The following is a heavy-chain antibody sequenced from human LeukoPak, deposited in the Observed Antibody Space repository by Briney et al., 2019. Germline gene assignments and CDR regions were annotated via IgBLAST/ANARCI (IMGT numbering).Heavy chain of an antibody. J-gene: IGHJ3*01. CDR3: AKDIELST. CDR1: GFNFRDAA. V-gene: IGHV3-23*01. Sequence: PGGSLRLSCVVSGFNFRDAAMTWVRQAPGKGLEWVALISSSGENAYYGDSVKGRFTISRDNSDNTLSLHMNSLRVEDTAIYYCAKDIELSTWGLGTMVTVSS. CDR2: ISSSGENA. D-gene: IGHD3-16*02.